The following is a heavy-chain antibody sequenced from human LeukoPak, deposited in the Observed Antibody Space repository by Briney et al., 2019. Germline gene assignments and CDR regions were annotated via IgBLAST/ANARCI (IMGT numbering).Heavy chain of an antibody. D-gene: IGHD3-3*01. CDR2: INHSGST. V-gene: IGHV4-34*01. J-gene: IGHJ4*02. Sequence: SSETLSLTCAVYGGSFSGYYWSWIRQPPGKGLEWIGEINHSGSTNYNPSLKSRVTISVDTSKNQFSLKLSSVTAADTAVYYCARVMYYDFWSGYPIRTAYYFDYWGQGTLVTVSS. CDR1: GGSFSGYY. CDR3: ARVMYYDFWSGYPIRTAYYFDY.